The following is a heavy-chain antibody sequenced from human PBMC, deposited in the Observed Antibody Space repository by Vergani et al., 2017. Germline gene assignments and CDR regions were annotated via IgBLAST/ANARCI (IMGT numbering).Heavy chain of an antibody. Sequence: QVQLVQSGAEVKKPGSSVTVSCKASGGTFSSYAISWVRQATGQGIEWMGGIIPIFGPANYAQKLQSRVTITANESTRTAYMELRSLRSEATAVYYCARKSIAAAGTNWFDPWGQGTLVTVSS. J-gene: IGHJ5*02. CDR2: IIPIFGPA. CDR3: ARKSIAAAGTNWFDP. D-gene: IGHD6-13*01. V-gene: IGHV1-69*12. CDR1: GGTFSSYA.